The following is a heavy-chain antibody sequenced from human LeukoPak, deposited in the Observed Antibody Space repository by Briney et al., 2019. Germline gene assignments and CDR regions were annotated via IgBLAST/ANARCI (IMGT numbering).Heavy chain of an antibody. Sequence: GGSLRLSCAASGFTFSDHYIDWVRQAPGKGLEWVGRNRNKANNYTPEYAASVKGRFTISRDDSKNSLYLQMNSLKTEDTAVYYCARRGQDSSGYAHGYDYWGQGTLVTVSS. CDR3: ARRGQDSSGYAHGYDY. D-gene: IGHD3-22*01. J-gene: IGHJ4*02. V-gene: IGHV3-72*01. CDR2: NRNKANNYTP. CDR1: GFTFSDHY.